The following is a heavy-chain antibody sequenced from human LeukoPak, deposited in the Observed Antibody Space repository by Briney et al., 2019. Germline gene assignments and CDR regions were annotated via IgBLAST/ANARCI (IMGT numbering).Heavy chain of an antibody. CDR2: ISAYNGST. D-gene: IGHD2-15*01. J-gene: IGHJ5*02. CDR3: ARDRGFGYCSGGSCHKSGFDP. V-gene: IGHV1-18*01. Sequence: ASVKVSCKASGYTFTSYGISWVRQAPGQGLEWMGWISAYNGSTNYAQKLQGRVTMTTDTSTSTAYMELRSLRSDDTAVYYCARDRGFGYCSGGSCHKSGFDPWGQGTLVTVSS. CDR1: GYTFTSYG.